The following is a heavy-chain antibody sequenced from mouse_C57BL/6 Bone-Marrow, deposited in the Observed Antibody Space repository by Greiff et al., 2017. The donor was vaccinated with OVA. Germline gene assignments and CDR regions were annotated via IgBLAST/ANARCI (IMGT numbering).Heavy chain of an antibody. V-gene: IGHV1-69*01. CDR3: AGSYYYDSSYGYYDV. J-gene: IGHJ1*03. Sequence: QVQLQQPGAELVMPGASVKLSCKASGYTFTSYWMHWVKQRPGQGLEWIGEIDPSDSYTNYNQKFKGKSTLTVDKSSSTAYMQLSSLTSEDSAVYYCAGSYYYDSSYGYYDVWGTGTTVTVSS. CDR2: IDPSDSYT. D-gene: IGHD1-1*01. CDR1: GYTFTSYW.